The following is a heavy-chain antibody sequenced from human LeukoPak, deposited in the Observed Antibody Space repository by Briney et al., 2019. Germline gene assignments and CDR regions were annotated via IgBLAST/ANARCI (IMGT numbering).Heavy chain of an antibody. D-gene: IGHD6-13*01. CDR2: INHSGST. CDR3: ARTIAAGTGEFDY. J-gene: IGHJ4*02. CDR1: GGSFSGYY. Sequence: SETLSLTCAVYGGSFSGYYWSWIRQPPGKGLEWIGEINHSGSTYYNPSLKSRVTISVDTSKNQFSLKLSSVTAADTAVYYCARTIAAGTGEFDYWGQGTLVTVSS. V-gene: IGHV4-34*01.